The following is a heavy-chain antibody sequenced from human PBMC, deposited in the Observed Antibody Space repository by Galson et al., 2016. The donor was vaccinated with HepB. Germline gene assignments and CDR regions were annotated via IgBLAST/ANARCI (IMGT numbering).Heavy chain of an antibody. Sequence: SLRLSCAASGFPFSHYGMHWVRQAPGRGLEWVADIWFDGTNKYYGDSVRGRFTISRDNSKNTLYLQMISLRVEDTAIYYCARDGGGYGDDVDAFDIWGQGTMFTFSS. CDR2: IWFDGTNK. D-gene: IGHD4-17*01. CDR1: GFPFSHYG. CDR3: ARDGGGYGDDVDAFDI. V-gene: IGHV3-33*01. J-gene: IGHJ3*02.